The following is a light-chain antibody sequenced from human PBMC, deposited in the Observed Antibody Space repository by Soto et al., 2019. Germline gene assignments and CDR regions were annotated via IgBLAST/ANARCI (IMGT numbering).Light chain of an antibody. V-gene: IGKV1-13*02. J-gene: IGKJ1*01. Sequence: AIQLTQSPSSLSASVGDRVTITCRASQGISTYLNWYQQKPGKAPKLLIYDASSLESGVPSRFSGSGSGTEFTLTVSSLQPEDFATYYCLQDHDDSWTFGQGTKVDIK. CDR1: QGISTY. CDR3: LQDHDDSWT. CDR2: DAS.